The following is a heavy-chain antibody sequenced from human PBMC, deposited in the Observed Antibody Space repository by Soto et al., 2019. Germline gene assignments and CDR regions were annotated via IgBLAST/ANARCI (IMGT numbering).Heavy chain of an antibody. CDR2: INTDNGNT. Sequence: GASVKVSCKASGYTFSSCAIHWVRQAPGQRLEWMGWINTDNGNTKYSQKFQGSLSFTSDTSATTSYMELSSLISEDTAVYYCARDRAVDWYFDLWGRGTLVTVSS. CDR3: ARDRAVDWYFDL. V-gene: IGHV1-3*04. CDR1: GYTFSSCA. D-gene: IGHD6-19*01. J-gene: IGHJ2*01.